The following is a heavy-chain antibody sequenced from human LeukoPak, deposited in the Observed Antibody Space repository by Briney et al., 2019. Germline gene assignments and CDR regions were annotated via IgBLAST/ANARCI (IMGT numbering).Heavy chain of an antibody. CDR1: GFTFSSYG. CDR2: ISYDGSNK. V-gene: IGHV3-30*03. J-gene: IGHJ2*01. D-gene: IGHD7-27*01. Sequence: GRSLILSCAASGFTFSSYGMHWVRQAPGKGLEWVAVISYDGSNKYYADSVKGRFTISRDNSKNTLYLQMNSLRAEDTAVYYCARAGDWYFDLWGRGTLVTVSS. CDR3: ARAGDWYFDL.